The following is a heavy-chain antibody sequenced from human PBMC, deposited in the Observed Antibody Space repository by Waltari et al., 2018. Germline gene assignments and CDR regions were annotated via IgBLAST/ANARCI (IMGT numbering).Heavy chain of an antibody. CDR3: ARALGLMVDY. CDR2: INHSGST. V-gene: IGHV4-34*01. CDR1: GGSFSGYY. J-gene: IGHJ4*02. D-gene: IGHD5-18*01. Sequence: QVQLQQWGAGLLKPSETLSLTCAVYGGSFSGYYWSWIRQPPGKGLEWIGEINHSGSTNYNPSLKGRVTISVDTSKNQFSLKLSSVTAADTAVYYCARALGLMVDYWGQGTLVTVSS.